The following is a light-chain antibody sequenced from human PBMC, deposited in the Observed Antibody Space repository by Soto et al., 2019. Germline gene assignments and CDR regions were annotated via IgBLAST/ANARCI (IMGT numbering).Light chain of an antibody. CDR3: QQSYSTLSIT. J-gene: IGKJ5*01. CDR2: AAS. V-gene: IGKV1-39*01. Sequence: DIQMTQSPSSLSASVGDRVTITCRASQSISSYLNWYQQKPGKAPKLLIYAASSLQSGVPSRFSGSGSGTDFTLTISSLKTEDFANYYCQQSYSTLSITFGHGTRLEIK. CDR1: QSISSY.